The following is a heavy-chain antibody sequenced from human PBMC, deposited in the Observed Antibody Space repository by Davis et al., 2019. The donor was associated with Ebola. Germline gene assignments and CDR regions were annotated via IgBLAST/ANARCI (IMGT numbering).Heavy chain of an antibody. CDR1: GASMTSYY. D-gene: IGHD2-2*01. Sequence: PSETLSLTCTVSGASMTSYYWSWIRQPPGKGLEWIGYVAYTGNTVYNPSLKSRVTISGDTSKKRFSLTLNSLTAADTDVYYCARGGLVPAALYLWGQGTMVTVSS. V-gene: IGHV4-59*01. J-gene: IGHJ3*01. CDR3: ARGGLVPAALYL. CDR2: VAYTGNT.